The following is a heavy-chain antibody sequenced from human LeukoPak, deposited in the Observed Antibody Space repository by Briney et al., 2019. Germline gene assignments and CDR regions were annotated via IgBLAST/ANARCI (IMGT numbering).Heavy chain of an antibody. CDR1: GFTFSNYG. V-gene: IGHV3-30*02. D-gene: IGHD3-10*01. J-gene: IGHJ4*02. CDR2: IRPDGSNK. CDR3: ARGSPMLRGRPFDY. Sequence: GGSLRLSCAASGFTFSNYGMHWVRQAPGEGLDWVAFIRPDGSNKYYADSVKGRFTFSRDNSKNTLYLQMNNLRAEDTAVYFCARGSPMLRGRPFDYWGQGTLVTVSS.